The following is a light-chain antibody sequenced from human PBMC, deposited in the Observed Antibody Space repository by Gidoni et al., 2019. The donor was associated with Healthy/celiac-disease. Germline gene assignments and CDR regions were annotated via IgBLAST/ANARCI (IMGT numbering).Light chain of an antibody. J-gene: IGLJ3*02. Sequence: QSALTQPASVSGSPGQSITISCTGTSSDVGGYNYVSWYQQHPGKAPKLMSYDVSNRPSGVSNRFSGSKSGNTASLTISGLQAEDEADYYCSSYTSSSTRKVFGGGTKLTVL. CDR1: SSDVGGYNY. CDR2: DVS. V-gene: IGLV2-14*03. CDR3: SSYTSSSTRKV.